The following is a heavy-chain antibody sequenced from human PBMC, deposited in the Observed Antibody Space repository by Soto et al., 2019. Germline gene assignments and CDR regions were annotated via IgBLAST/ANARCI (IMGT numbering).Heavy chain of an antibody. CDR3: ASAGDYYGSGAYYYYGMDV. J-gene: IGHJ6*02. CDR1: GGSFSGYY. V-gene: IGHV4-34*01. D-gene: IGHD3-10*01. Sequence: SETLSLTCAVYGGSFSGYYWSWIRQPPGKGLEWIGEINHSGSTNYNPSLKSRVTISVDTSKNQFSLKLSSVTAADTAVYYCASAGDYYGSGAYYYYGMDVWGQGTTVTVSS. CDR2: INHSGST.